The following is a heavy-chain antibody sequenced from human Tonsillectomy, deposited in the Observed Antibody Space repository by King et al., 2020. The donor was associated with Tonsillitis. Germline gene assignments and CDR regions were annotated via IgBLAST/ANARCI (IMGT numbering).Heavy chain of an antibody. CDR1: GRSLSGDY. V-gene: IGHV4-34*01. CDR3: ARDPHGPFDF. CDR2: ISHSGST. J-gene: IGHJ4*02. Sequence: VQLQQWGAGLLKPSETLSLTCGVYGRSLSGDYWSWIRQPPGKGLEWIGEISHSGSTNYNPSLKSRVSISLDTAKNQFSLRLSSVTAADTAVYYCARDPHGPFDFWGQGTLVTVSS.